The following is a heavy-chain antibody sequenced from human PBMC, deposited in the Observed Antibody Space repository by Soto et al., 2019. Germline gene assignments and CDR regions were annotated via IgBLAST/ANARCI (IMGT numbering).Heavy chain of an antibody. D-gene: IGHD1-7*01. Sequence: SETLSLTCAVSGGSFTSNNWWTLVRQPPGQGLEWIGEIYRTGSTNYNPSLKSRVTISLDKSENQFSLKVTSLTATDTAVYYCASRDPGTSVDYWGQGTLVTVSS. CDR3: ASRDPGTSVDY. CDR1: GGSFTSNNW. V-gene: IGHV4-4*02. CDR2: IYRTGST. J-gene: IGHJ4*02.